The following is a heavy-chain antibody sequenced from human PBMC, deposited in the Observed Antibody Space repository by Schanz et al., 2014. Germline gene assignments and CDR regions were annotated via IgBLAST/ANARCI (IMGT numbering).Heavy chain of an antibody. V-gene: IGHV3-23*04. Sequence: VQLVESGGGLVQPGGSLRFSCAASGFTFSSYAMSWVRQAPGKGLEWVSAISGSGGSTYYADSVKGRFIISRDSSKNTLFLQMNSLRAEDTAVYFCARDGGRDGYNLAFDVWGQGTLVTVSS. D-gene: IGHD5-12*01. CDR3: ARDGGRDGYNLAFDV. J-gene: IGHJ3*01. CDR2: ISGSGGST. CDR1: GFTFSSYA.